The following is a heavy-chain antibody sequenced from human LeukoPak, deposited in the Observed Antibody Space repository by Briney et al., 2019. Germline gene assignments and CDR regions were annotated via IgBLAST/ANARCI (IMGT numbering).Heavy chain of an antibody. CDR3: ARGCGSAHCPYYFDN. D-gene: IGHD2-21*01. CDR2: IRQDGSEK. J-gene: IGHJ4*02. CDR1: GFTFSSYW. Sequence: GGSLRLSCAASGFTFSSYWMSWVRQAPEKGLEWVATIRQDGSEKHYVDSVKDRFTISRDNAKNSLYVQMDSLRVEDTAVYYCARGCGSAHCPYYFDNWGQGTLVTVSS. V-gene: IGHV3-7*01.